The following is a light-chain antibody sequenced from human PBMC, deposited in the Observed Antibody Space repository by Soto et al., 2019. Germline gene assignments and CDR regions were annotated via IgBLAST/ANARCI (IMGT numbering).Light chain of an antibody. CDR2: EVS. J-gene: IGLJ1*01. V-gene: IGLV2-14*01. CDR3: SSYISSSTYV. CDR1: NSDVGGHNY. Sequence: QSALAQPASVSGSPGQSITISCTGTNSDVGGHNYVSWYQQYPGNVPKLVIFEVSNRPSGVSNRFSGSKSGNTASLTISGLQAEDEADYYCSSYISSSTYVFGTGTKVTVL.